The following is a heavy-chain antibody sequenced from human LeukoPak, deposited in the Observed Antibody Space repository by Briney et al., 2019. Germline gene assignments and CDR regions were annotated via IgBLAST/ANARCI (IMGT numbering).Heavy chain of an antibody. CDR3: ARDSGYSSSWYDAFDI. CDR1: GFTFDDYG. V-gene: IGHV3-20*04. J-gene: IGHJ3*02. CDR2: INWNGGST. D-gene: IGHD6-13*01. Sequence: PGGSQRLSCAASGFTFDDYGMSWVRQAPGKGLEWVSGINWNGGSTGYADSVKGRFTISRDNAKNSLHLQTNSLRVEDTALYYCARDSGYSSSWYDAFDIWGQGTMVTVSS.